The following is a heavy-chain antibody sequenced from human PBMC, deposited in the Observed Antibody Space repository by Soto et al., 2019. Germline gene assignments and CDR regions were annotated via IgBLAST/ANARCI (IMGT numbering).Heavy chain of an antibody. J-gene: IGHJ3*02. D-gene: IGHD5-12*01. Sequence: LRLSFAASGFTFSSYAMHWVRQAPGKLLEWVAVISYDGSNKYYADSVKGRLTISRDKSKNTLYLQMNSLRAEDTAVYYCASTKEKWIDDAFDIWGQGTTVRVSS. CDR2: ISYDGSNK. V-gene: IGHV3-30-3*01. CDR3: ASTKEKWIDDAFDI. CDR1: GFTFSSYA.